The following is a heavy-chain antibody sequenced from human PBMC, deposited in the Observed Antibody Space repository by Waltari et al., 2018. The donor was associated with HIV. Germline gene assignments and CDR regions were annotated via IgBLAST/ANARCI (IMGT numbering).Heavy chain of an antibody. CDR1: GFSFSISG. V-gene: IGHV3-30*02. D-gene: IGHD2-15*01. CDR3: AKELRSGYSYYYYGMDV. Sequence: SCAASGFSFSISGMQCVRQAPGKGLEWVTFIRYDGNTKYYADSVKGRFTISRDNSKNTLYLQMSSLRAEDTAVYYCAKELRSGYSYYYYGMDVWGQGTTVTVSS. J-gene: IGHJ6*02. CDR2: IRYDGNTK.